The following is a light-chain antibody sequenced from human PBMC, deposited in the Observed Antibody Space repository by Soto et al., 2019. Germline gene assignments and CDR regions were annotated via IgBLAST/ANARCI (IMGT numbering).Light chain of an antibody. V-gene: IGKV3-15*01. Sequence: EILLTQSPATLAVSPGEGATLSCRASQSFRDNLAWYQQKPGQAPRLPIYRASTRATGVPARFSGSGSGTEFTLTISSLQAEDSAVYYCQQYNNWPLTFGGGTKVDI. J-gene: IGKJ4*01. CDR1: QSFRDN. CDR2: RAS. CDR3: QQYNNWPLT.